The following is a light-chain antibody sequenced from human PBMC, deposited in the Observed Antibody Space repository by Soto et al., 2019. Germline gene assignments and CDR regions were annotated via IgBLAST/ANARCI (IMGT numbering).Light chain of an antibody. J-gene: IGLJ2*01. Sequence: QSALTQPASVSGSPGQSITISCTGTSSDVGSYNLVSWYQQHPGKAPKLMIYEGSKRPSGVSNRFSGSKSGNTASLTISGLQAEDAADYYCCSYAGSSPVFGGGTKLTVL. CDR1: SSDVGSYNL. CDR2: EGS. CDR3: CSYAGSSPV. V-gene: IGLV2-23*01.